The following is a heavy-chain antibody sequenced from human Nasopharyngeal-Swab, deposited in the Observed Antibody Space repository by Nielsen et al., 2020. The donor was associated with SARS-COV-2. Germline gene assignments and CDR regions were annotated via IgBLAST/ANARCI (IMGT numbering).Heavy chain of an antibody. Sequence: SETLSLTCTVSGGSISSGAYFWSWIRQHPGKGLEWIGYIHYTGNTFYNPSLESRLTISLDTSQNQFSLRLSSVTAADTAVYYCAGEVIEPAVSDAFDFWGQGTMVTVSS. CDR3: AGEVIEPAVSDAFDF. J-gene: IGHJ3*01. D-gene: IGHD3-16*02. CDR2: IHYTGNT. V-gene: IGHV4-31*03. CDR1: GGSISSGAYF.